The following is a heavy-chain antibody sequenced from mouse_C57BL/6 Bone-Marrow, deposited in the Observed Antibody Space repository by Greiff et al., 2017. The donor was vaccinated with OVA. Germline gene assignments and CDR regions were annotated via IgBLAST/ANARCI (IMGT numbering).Heavy chain of an antibody. Sequence: QVQLQQPGAELVRPGSSVKLSCKASGYTFTSYWMHWVKQRPIQGLEWIGNIDPSDSETQYNQKFKDKATLNVDKSSSTAYRQLSSLTSGDSAVYSGASSPSYYGSSYWYFDVWGTGTTVTVSS. CDR2: IDPSDSET. CDR1: GYTFTSYW. J-gene: IGHJ1*03. V-gene: IGHV1-52*01. CDR3: ASSPSYYGSSYWYFDV. D-gene: IGHD1-1*01.